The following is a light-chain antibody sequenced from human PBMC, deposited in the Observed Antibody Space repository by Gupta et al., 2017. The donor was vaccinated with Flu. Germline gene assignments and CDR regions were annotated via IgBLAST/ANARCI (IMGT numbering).Light chain of an antibody. Sequence: TLSFPPGERATLACMASQSVSGYITWYQQSPGQSPRLLINDASNRATGIPARFTGTGSGTSFTLTISSLEPADFAVYYSQHRSNWPPSITFGQGTRLEIK. J-gene: IGKJ5*01. CDR2: DAS. CDR1: QSVSGY. CDR3: QHRSNWPPSIT. V-gene: IGKV3-11*01.